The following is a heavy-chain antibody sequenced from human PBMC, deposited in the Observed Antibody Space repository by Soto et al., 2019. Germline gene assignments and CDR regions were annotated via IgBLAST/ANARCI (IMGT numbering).Heavy chain of an antibody. V-gene: IGHV1-69*13. Sequence: ASVKVSCKASGGTFSSYAISWVRQAPGQGLEWMGGIIPIFGTANYAQKFQGRVTITADESTSTAYMELSSLRSEDTAVYYCARDLFVVVPAAIRGYYYYGMDVWAKGPRSPSP. CDR3: ARDLFVVVPAAIRGYYYYGMDV. J-gene: IGHJ6*02. CDR2: IIPIFGTA. CDR1: GGTFSSYA. D-gene: IGHD2-2*02.